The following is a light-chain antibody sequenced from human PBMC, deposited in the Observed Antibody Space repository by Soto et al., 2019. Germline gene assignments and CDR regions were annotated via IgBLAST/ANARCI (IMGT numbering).Light chain of an antibody. J-gene: IGKJ2*01. CDR2: KAS. Sequence: DIQLNQSTFNLSASVGDRVTITCRASQSISTWLAWYQQKPGTAPKLLIYKASTLESGVPSRFSGSRSGTEFTLTVSSLQPDDFATYYCQQYNDSFPYTFGQGTKLEIK. CDR1: QSISTW. V-gene: IGKV1-5*03. CDR3: QQYNDSFPYT.